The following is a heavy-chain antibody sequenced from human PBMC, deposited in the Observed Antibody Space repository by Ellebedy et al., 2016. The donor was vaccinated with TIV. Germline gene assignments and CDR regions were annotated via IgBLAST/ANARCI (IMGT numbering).Heavy chain of an antibody. CDR1: GYNFAMYD. J-gene: IGHJ4*02. CDR3: ARGGVNGVHFDF. CDR2: MNPNGGNT. V-gene: IGHV1-8*03. D-gene: IGHD3-3*01. Sequence: AASVKVSCKASGYNFAMYDIHWVRQATGQGLEWMAWMNPNGGNTGYALKFQGRVTISRNTSITTAYMELSSLRSKDTAVYYCARGGVNGVHFDFWGQGTLVTVSS.